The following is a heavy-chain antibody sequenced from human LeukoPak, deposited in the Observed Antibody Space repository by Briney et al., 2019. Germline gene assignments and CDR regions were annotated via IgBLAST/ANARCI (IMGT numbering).Heavy chain of an antibody. CDR3: ASDPPWANDAFDI. D-gene: IGHD7-27*01. V-gene: IGHV3-30-3*01. J-gene: IGHJ3*02. Sequence: GGSLRLSCAASGFTFSSYAMHWVRQAPGKGLEWAAVISYDGSNKYYADSVKGRFTISRDNDKNSLYLQMNSLRGEDTAVYYCASDPPWANDAFDIWGQGTMVTVSS. CDR1: GFTFSSYA. CDR2: ISYDGSNK.